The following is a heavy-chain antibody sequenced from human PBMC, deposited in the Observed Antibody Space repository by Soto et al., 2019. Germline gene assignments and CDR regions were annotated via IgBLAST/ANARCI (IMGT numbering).Heavy chain of an antibody. CDR1: GYTFTNYG. CDR3: ARAQTPTDSDF. D-gene: IGHD3-22*01. V-gene: IGHV1-18*01. J-gene: IGHJ4*02. CDR2: LNTYNGNT. Sequence: QIQLVQSEGEVKKPGASVKVSCKTSGYTFTNYGVSWVRQAPGQGLEWMGWLNTYNGNTKSAQKLQGRVTMTTDTSTSTAYVELRSLRSDDTAVYFCARAQTPTDSDFWGQGTLVTVSS.